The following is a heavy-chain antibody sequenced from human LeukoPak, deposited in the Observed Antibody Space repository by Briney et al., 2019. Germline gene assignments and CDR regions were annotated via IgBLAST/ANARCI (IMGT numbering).Heavy chain of an antibody. V-gene: IGHV4-59*01. D-gene: IGHD3-22*01. CDR3: ARYEASSGYDAFDI. Sequence: PSETLSLTCTVSGGSISSYYWSWIRQPPGKGLEWIGYIYYSGGTNYNPSLKSRVTISVDTSKNQFSLRLSSVTAADTAVYYCARYEASSGYDAFDIWGQGTMVTVSS. CDR2: IYYSGGT. CDR1: GGSISSYY. J-gene: IGHJ3*02.